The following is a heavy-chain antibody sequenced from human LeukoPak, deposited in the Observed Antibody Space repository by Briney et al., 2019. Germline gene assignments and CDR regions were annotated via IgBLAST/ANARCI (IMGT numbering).Heavy chain of an antibody. V-gene: IGHV1-24*01. CDR1: GYTLTALS. CDR2: FDPEDGEP. J-gene: IGHJ4*02. CDR3: ATDVDYSDDY. D-gene: IGHD4-11*01. Sequence: ASVKVSCKVSGYTLTALSIQWVRQVPGKGLEWMGGFDPEDGEPIYAQRFQGRVTMTEDTSTDTAYMDLSNLRSDDTAVYYCATDVDYSDDYWGQGTLVTVSS.